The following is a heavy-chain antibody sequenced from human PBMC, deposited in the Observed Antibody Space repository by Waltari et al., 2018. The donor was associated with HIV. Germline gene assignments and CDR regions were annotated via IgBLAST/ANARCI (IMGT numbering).Heavy chain of an antibody. D-gene: IGHD6-13*01. Sequence: EVQLVESGGGLVKPGGSLRLSWVVPGFPCRSYSMNWVRQAQGKGLEWVSSISSSGSYIYYADSLKGRFTISRDNAKNSLYLQMNSLRAEDTAVYYCARVWYSSSRGEPDYWGQGALVTVSS. CDR1: GFPCRSYS. CDR2: ISSSGSYI. V-gene: IGHV3-21*01. J-gene: IGHJ4*02. CDR3: ARVWYSSSRGEPDY.